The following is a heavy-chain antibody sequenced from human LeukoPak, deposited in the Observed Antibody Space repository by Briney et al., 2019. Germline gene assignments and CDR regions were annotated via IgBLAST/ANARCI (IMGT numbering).Heavy chain of an antibody. Sequence: ASVKVSCKASGYAFSAYYIHWVRQAPGQGLEWMGWINPNSGGTNYAQRFQGRVTMTRDTSISTASMELSGLRSDDTAVYFCARSDEDDNNDYWGQGTLVTVSS. V-gene: IGHV1-2*02. CDR2: INPNSGGT. CDR1: GYAFSAYY. D-gene: IGHD3-9*01. CDR3: ARSDEDDNNDY. J-gene: IGHJ4*02.